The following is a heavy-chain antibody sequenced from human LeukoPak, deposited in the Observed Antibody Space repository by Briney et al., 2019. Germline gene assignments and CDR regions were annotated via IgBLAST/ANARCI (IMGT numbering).Heavy chain of an antibody. D-gene: IGHD3-10*01. Sequence: GGSLRLSCAASGFTFSSYGMHWVRQAPGKGLEWVAVISYDGSNKYYADSVKGRFTISRDNSKNTLYLQMNSLRAEDTAVYYCAKDAYYGSGSWFDYWGQGTLVTVSS. CDR3: AKDAYYGSGSWFDY. J-gene: IGHJ4*02. CDR1: GFTFSSYG. V-gene: IGHV3-30*18. CDR2: ISYDGSNK.